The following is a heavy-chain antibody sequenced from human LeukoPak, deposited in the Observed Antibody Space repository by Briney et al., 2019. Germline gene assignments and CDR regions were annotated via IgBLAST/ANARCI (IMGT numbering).Heavy chain of an antibody. CDR3: ARVTMIVVVNWFDP. CDR2: ISYSGST. V-gene: IGHV4-61*01. D-gene: IGHD3-22*01. J-gene: IGHJ5*02. Sequence: SETLSLTCTVSGGSVSSGSCYWSWIRQPPGKGLEWIGHISYSGSTHYNPSLESRVTISVDTSKNQFSLKLSSVTAADTAVYYCARVTMIVVVNWFDPWGQGTLVTVSS. CDR1: GGSVSSGSCY.